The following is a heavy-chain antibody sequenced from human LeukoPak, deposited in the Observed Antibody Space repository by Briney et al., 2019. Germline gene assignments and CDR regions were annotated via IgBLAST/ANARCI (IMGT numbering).Heavy chain of an antibody. Sequence: SETLSLTCAVYGGSFSGYYWSWIRQPPGKGLEWIGEIYHSGRTKYNPSLKSRVTMSVDTSKNQFSLKLSSVTAADTAVYYCARDSFYYDSSGWDYYYYMDVWGKGTTVTISS. J-gene: IGHJ6*03. CDR1: GGSFSGYY. CDR2: IYHSGRT. CDR3: ARDSFYYDSSGWDYYYYMDV. V-gene: IGHV4-34*01. D-gene: IGHD3-22*01.